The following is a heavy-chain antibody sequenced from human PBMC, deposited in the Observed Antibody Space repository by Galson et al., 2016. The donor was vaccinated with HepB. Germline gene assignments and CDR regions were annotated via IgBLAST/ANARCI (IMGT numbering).Heavy chain of an antibody. V-gene: IGHV3-53*01. J-gene: IGHJ4*02. Sequence: SLRLSCAASGFTVSSNHMSWIRQAPGKGLEWVSAFYGGGTINYADSVKGRFTVSRENSENTLFLQMNSLRADDTAVYYCARLRPEYNYAYDYWGQGTLVTVSS. CDR2: FYGGGTI. CDR3: ARLRPEYNYAYDY. D-gene: IGHD5-18*01. CDR1: GFTVSSNH.